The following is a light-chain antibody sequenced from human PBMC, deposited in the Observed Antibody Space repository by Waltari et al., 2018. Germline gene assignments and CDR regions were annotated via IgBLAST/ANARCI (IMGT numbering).Light chain of an antibody. J-gene: IGLJ3*02. CDR1: SGHSSNV. CDR2: VNSDGSH. Sequence: QLVLTQSPSVSASLGASVKLTCTLSSGHSSNVIAWHQQQPGKGARYLMKVNSDGSHSKGDEIPDRFSGSSSGPERYLTISSLQSDDEADYYCQTGGHGTWVFGGGTKLTVL. V-gene: IGLV4-69*01. CDR3: QTGGHGTWV.